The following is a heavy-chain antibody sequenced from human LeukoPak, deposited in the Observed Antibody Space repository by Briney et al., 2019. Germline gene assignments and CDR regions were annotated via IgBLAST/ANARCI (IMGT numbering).Heavy chain of an antibody. V-gene: IGHV1-69*05. Sequence: GASVKVSCKASGGTFSSYAISWVRQAPGQGLEWMGGIIPIFGTANYAQKFQGRVTITTDESTSTAYMELSSLRSEDTAVYYCARGYCSSTSCYHREIYYYYMDVWGKGTTVTVSS. J-gene: IGHJ6*03. CDR2: IIPIFGTA. D-gene: IGHD2-2*01. CDR1: GGTFSSYA. CDR3: ARGYCSSTSCYHREIYYYYMDV.